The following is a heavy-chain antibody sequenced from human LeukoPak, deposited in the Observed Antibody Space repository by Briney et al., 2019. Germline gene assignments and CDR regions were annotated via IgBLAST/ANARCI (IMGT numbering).Heavy chain of an antibody. CDR2: INEVGTKE. J-gene: IGHJ4*02. CDR1: GDIFREYW. Sequence: PGGSLRLSCAASGDIFREYWMKWVRQVPGKGLEWVANINEVGTKEDYVDSVRGRFTISRDNTKNTLYLQMNSLRAEDTALYYCATRESSMARTYWGQGTLVTVSS. V-gene: IGHV3-7*01. D-gene: IGHD3-10*01. CDR3: ATRESSMARTY.